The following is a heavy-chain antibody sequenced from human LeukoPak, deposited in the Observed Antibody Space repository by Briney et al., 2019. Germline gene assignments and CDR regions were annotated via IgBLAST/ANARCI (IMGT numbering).Heavy chain of an antibody. CDR2: INHRGST. V-gene: IGHV4-34*01. CDR1: GGSFRGYY. Sequence: SETLSLTCAVYGGSFRGYYWSWIRQPPGKGLEWIGEINHRGSTKYNPSLKSRVTISLDTSKNQFSLTLRSAPAADTAVYYCARGNILTGYSYWGQGTMVSDSS. CDR3: ARGNILTGYSY. J-gene: IGHJ4*02. D-gene: IGHD3-9*01.